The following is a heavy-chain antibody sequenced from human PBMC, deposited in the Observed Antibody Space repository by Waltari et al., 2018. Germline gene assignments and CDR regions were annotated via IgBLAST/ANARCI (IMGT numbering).Heavy chain of an antibody. CDR2: VYYSGSN. J-gene: IGHJ3*02. CDR1: GGSIVGHY. D-gene: IGHD3-3*01. Sequence: QVQLQESGPGLVKPSETLSLTCTVSGGSIVGHYWSWIRQTPGKGLEWIGNVYYSGSNNYNPALQRRATTSIGTSKSQFSLKLSSVTAADTAVYYCARDRRYDIWSGSGDAFDIWGLGTMVSVSS. V-gene: IGHV4-59*11. CDR3: ARDRRYDIWSGSGDAFDI.